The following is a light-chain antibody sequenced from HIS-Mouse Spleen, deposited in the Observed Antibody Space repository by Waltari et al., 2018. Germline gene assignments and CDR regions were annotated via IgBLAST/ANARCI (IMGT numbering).Light chain of an antibody. Sequence: SSELTQDPAVSVALGQTVRITCQGDSLRRSYAIRYQQKPGQAPVLVIYGKNNRPSGIPDRFSGSSSGNTASLTITGAQAEDEADYYCNSRDSSGNHYVFGTGTKVTVL. CDR2: GKN. CDR3: NSRDSSGNHYV. V-gene: IGLV3-19*01. CDR1: SLRRSY. J-gene: IGLJ1*01.